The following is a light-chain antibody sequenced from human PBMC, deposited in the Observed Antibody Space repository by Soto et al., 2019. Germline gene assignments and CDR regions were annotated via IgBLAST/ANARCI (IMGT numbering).Light chain of an antibody. Sequence: DIQMTQSPSSLSASVGDRVTITCRASESISTYLNWYQHKPGKAPKLLIYAASSLQSAVPSRFSGSGSGTDFTLTISSLQPEDCATYYCQQTYRTPYTFGQGTKLEIK. J-gene: IGKJ2*01. V-gene: IGKV1-39*01. CDR3: QQTYRTPYT. CDR2: AAS. CDR1: ESISTY.